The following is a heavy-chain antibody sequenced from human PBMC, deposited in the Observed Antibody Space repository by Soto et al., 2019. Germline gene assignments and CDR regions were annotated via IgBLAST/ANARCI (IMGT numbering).Heavy chain of an antibody. CDR3: GIAAAEYYFDY. CDR1: GGTFSSYA. CDR2: INPNSGGT. Sequence: GASVKVSCKASGGTFSSYAISWVRQAPGQGLEWMGGINPNSGGTNYAQKFQGRVTMTRDTSISTAYMELSRLRSDDTAVYYCGIAAAEYYFDYWGQGTLVTVSS. D-gene: IGHD6-13*01. V-gene: IGHV1-2*02. J-gene: IGHJ4*02.